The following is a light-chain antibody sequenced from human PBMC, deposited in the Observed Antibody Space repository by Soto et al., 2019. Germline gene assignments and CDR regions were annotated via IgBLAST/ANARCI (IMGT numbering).Light chain of an antibody. CDR1: QSINSW. CDR3: QQYNTYPWT. CDR2: KAS. V-gene: IGKV1-5*03. Sequence: DIQMTQSPSTLSASVGDRVTITCRASQSINSWLAWYQQKPGKAPKLLIYKASSLERGVPSRFSGSVSATEFTLTISSLQPDDFATYYCQQYNTYPWTFGQGTKVEIK. J-gene: IGKJ1*01.